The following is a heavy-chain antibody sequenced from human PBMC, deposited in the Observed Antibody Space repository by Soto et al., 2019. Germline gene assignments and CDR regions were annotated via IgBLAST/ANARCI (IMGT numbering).Heavy chain of an antibody. CDR1: GGSISSYY. CDR3: ARAHRPSGSYYLFAFDI. D-gene: IGHD1-26*01. CDR2: IYYSGST. J-gene: IGHJ3*02. Sequence: PSETLSLTCTVSGGSISSYYWSWIRQPPGKGLEWIGYIYYSGSTNYNPSLKSRVTISVDTSKNQFSLKLSSVTAADTAVYYCARAHRPSGSYYLFAFDIRGQGTMVTVSS. V-gene: IGHV4-59*01.